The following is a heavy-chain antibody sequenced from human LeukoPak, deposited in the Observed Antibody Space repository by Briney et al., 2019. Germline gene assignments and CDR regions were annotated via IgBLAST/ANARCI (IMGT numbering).Heavy chain of an antibody. CDR3: ARDAALYYYDSSGYRTSDAFDI. D-gene: IGHD3-22*01. V-gene: IGHV4-4*07. CDR2: IYTGGST. J-gene: IGHJ3*02. CDR1: GGSISSYY. Sequence: SSETLSLTYTVSGGSISSYYWSWIRQPAGKGLEWIGRIYTGGSTNYNPSLKSRVTMSVDTSKNQFSLKLSSVTAADTAVYYCARDAALYYYDSSGYRTSDAFDIWGQGTMVTVSS.